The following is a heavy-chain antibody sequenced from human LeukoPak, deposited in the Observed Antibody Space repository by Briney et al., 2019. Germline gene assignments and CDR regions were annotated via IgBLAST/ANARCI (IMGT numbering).Heavy chain of an antibody. CDR2: INHSGST. V-gene: IGHV4-34*01. Sequence: SETLSLTCAVYGGSFSGYYWSWSRQPPGKGLEWIGEINHSGSTNYNPSLKSRVTISVDTSKNQFSLKLSSVTAADTAVYYCASVVVVAATSRAEYFQHWGQGTLVTVSS. J-gene: IGHJ1*01. D-gene: IGHD2-15*01. CDR1: GGSFSGYY. CDR3: ASVVVVAATSRAEYFQH.